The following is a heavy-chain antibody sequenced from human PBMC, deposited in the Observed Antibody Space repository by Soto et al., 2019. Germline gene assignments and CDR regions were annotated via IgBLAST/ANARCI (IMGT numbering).Heavy chain of an antibody. D-gene: IGHD5-18*01. Sequence: QVQVVQSGAEVKKPGSSVKVSCKVSGGIFTNNAISWVRQAPGQGLEWLGGVIPLFDTAYYAQIFRGRLRVSADGAKTTAVMEVSGLTSADTAVYFCATGGHNDGYNFYHGMDVWGQGTTITVS. J-gene: IGHJ6*02. V-gene: IGHV1-69*01. CDR3: ATGGHNDGYNFYHGMDV. CDR1: GGIFTNNA. CDR2: VIPLFDTA.